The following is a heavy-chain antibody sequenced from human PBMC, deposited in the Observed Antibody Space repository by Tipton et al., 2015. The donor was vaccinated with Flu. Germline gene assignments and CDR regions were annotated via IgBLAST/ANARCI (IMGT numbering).Heavy chain of an antibody. V-gene: IGHV3-33*01. J-gene: IGHJ6*02. CDR1: GFTFSSYG. Sequence: LSLTCAASGFTFSSYGMHWVRQAPGKGLEWVAVIWYDGSNEHYADSVKGRFTISRDNSKKTLYLQMNNLRVEDTAVYYGARDEGVVNYYFGMDVWGQGTTVTVSS. CDR2: IWYDGSNE. CDR3: ARDEGVVNYYFGMDV.